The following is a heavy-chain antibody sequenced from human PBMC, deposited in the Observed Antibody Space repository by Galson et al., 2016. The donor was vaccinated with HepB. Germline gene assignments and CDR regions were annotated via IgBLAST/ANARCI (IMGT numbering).Heavy chain of an antibody. D-gene: IGHD6-19*01. V-gene: IGHV3-23*01. CDR3: VKIDGVNNGWSYKHLDY. CDR2: ITGLGGKA. J-gene: IGHJ4*02. CDR1: GFIFNNFA. Sequence: SLRLSCAASGFIFNNFAMNWVRQGPGKGLEWVSSITGLGGKAFYSDSVKGRFTMSRDNSANAVFLQMTSLTPEDTAVYYCVKIDGVNNGWSYKHLDYWGQGTQLIVSS.